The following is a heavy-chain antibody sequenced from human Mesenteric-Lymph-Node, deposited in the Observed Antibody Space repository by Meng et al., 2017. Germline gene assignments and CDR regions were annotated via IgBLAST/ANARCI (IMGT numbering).Heavy chain of an antibody. J-gene: IGHJ4*02. V-gene: IGHV3-53*04. CDR2: IYSGGST. CDR3: AREAVGRKTYYDYVWGSYPVN. CDR1: GFTVSSNY. D-gene: IGHD3-16*02. Sequence: GESLKISCAASGFTVSSNYMSWVRQAPGKGLEWVSVIYSGGSTYYADSVKGRFTNSRHNTKNKLYHQMNSLRADDTAVYYCAREAVGRKTYYDYVWGSYPVNWGQGTLVTVSS.